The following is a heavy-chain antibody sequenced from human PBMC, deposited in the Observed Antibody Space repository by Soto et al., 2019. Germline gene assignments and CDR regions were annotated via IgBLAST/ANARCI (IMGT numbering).Heavy chain of an antibody. CDR2: SYSGGST. J-gene: IGHJ5*02. CDR1: GFTVSSNY. V-gene: IGHV3-66*01. CDR3: ARERPTNWFDP. D-gene: IGHD4-4*01. Sequence: PGGSLRLSCAASGFTVSSNYMSWVRQAPGKGLEWVSVSYSGGSTYYADSVKGRFTISRDNSKNTLYLQMNSLRAEDTAVYYCARERPTNWFDPWGQGTLVTVSS.